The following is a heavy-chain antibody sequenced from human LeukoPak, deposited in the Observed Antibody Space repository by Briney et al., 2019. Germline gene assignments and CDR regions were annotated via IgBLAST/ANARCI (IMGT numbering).Heavy chain of an antibody. CDR1: GYSFTTYY. CDR3: AREMAATFRTFDY. Sequence: ASVKVPCKASGYSFTTYYMHWVRQAPGQGLEWMGIINPSGGTTTYAQKFQGRVTMTRDTSTSTVYMELSSLRSEDTAVYYCAREMAATFRTFDYWGQGTLVTVSS. J-gene: IGHJ4*02. V-gene: IGHV1-46*01. CDR2: INPSGGTT. D-gene: IGHD5-24*01.